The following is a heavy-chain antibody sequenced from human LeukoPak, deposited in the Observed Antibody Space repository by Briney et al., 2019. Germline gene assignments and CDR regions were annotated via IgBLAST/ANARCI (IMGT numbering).Heavy chain of an antibody. CDR3: AGGGRQRLERY. CDR1: GFTFSSYS. V-gene: IGHV3-21*01. CDR2: ISSSSSYI. J-gene: IGHJ4*02. Sequence: PGGSLRLSCAASGFTFSSYSMNWVRQAPGKGLEWVSSISSSSSYIYYADSVKGRFTISRDNAKNSLYLQMNSLRAEDTAVYYCAGGGRQRLERYWGQGTLVTVSS. D-gene: IGHD1-1*01.